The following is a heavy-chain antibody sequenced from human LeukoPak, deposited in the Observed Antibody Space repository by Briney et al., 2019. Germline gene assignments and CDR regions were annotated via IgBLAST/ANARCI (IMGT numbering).Heavy chain of an antibody. V-gene: IGHV3-30*18. CDR3: AKDRGWVVVAQYYFDY. Sequence: GGSLRLSSAASGFTFSSYGMHWVRQAPGKGLEWVAVISYDGSNKYYADSVKGRFTISRDNSKNTLYLQMNSLRAEDTAVYYCAKDRGWVVVAQYYFDYWGQGTLVTVSS. CDR1: GFTFSSYG. CDR2: ISYDGSNK. D-gene: IGHD3-22*01. J-gene: IGHJ4*02.